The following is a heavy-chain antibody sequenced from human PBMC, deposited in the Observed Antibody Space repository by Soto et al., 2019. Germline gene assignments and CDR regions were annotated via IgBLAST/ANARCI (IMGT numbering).Heavy chain of an antibody. V-gene: IGHV3-13*01. J-gene: IGHJ6*02. D-gene: IGHD6-13*01. CDR3: ARVGSSSSWYYYYGMDV. Sequence: EVQLVESGGGLVQPGGSLRLSCAASGFTFSSYDMHWVRQATGKGLEWVSAIGTAGDTYYPGSVKGRFTISRENAKNSLYLQMNSLRAEDTAVYYCARVGSSSSWYYYYGMDVWGQGTTVTVSS. CDR2: IGTAGDT. CDR1: GFTFSSYD.